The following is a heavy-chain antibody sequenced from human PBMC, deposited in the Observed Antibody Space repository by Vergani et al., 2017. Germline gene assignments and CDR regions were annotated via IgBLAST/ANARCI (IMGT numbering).Heavy chain of an antibody. D-gene: IGHD3-3*01. J-gene: IGHJ6*03. CDR1: GFTFDDYA. CDR3: AKDRQPLRFLGGYYMDV. V-gene: IGHV3-9*01. CDR2: INWNSDSI. Sequence: EVQLVESGGGLVQPGRSLRLSCAASGFTFDDYAMHWVRQAPGKGLEWVSGINWNSDSIAYADSVKGRFTISRDNAKNSLYLQMNSLRAEDTALYYCAKDRQPLRFLGGYYMDVWGKGTTVTVSS.